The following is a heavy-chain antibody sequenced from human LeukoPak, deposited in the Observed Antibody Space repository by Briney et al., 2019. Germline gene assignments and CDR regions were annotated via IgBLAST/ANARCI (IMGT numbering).Heavy chain of an antibody. J-gene: IGHJ6*04. D-gene: IGHD2-2*01. V-gene: IGHV3-48*03. Sequence: PGGSLRLSCAASGFTFSSYEMNWVRQAPGKGLEWVSYISSSGSTVYYADSVKGRFTTSRDNAKNSLYLQMNSLRAEDTAVYYCAAGLDIVVVPAASYYGMDVWGKGTTVTVSS. CDR2: ISSSGSTV. CDR1: GFTFSSYE. CDR3: AAGLDIVVVPAASYYGMDV.